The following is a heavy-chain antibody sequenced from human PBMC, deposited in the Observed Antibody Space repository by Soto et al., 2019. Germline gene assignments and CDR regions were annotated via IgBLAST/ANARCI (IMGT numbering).Heavy chain of an antibody. CDR3: ARTGGDYDFWSGYYYFDY. CDR1: GGSISSYY. D-gene: IGHD3-3*01. CDR2: IYYSGST. V-gene: IGHV4-59*01. Sequence: SETLSLTCTVSGGSISSYYWSWIRQPPGKGLEWIGYIYYSGSTNYNPSLKSRVTISVDTSKNQFSLKLSSVTAADTAVYYCARTGGDYDFWSGYYYFDYWGQGTLVTVSS. J-gene: IGHJ4*02.